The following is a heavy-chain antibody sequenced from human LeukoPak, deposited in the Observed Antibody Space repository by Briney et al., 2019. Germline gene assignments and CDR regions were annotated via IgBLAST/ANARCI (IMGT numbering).Heavy chain of an antibody. CDR1: GGSIRSSGYY. Sequence: PSETLSLTCTVSGGSIRSSGYYWGWIRQPPGKGLEWIGSIYDSGSTYYNPSLKSRVAISVDTSKNQFSLKLSSVTAADTAVYYCARQRGIAAVGTGTIDYWGQGALVTVSS. J-gene: IGHJ4*02. CDR3: ARQRGIAAVGTGTIDY. V-gene: IGHV4-39*01. CDR2: IYDSGST. D-gene: IGHD6-13*01.